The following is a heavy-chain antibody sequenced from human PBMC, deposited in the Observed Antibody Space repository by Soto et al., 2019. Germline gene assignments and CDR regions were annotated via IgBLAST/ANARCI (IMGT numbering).Heavy chain of an antibody. CDR1: GFTFSSYS. J-gene: IGHJ4*02. D-gene: IGHD3-10*01. CDR2: ISGSGGST. CDR3: AKDGLVRGVPGLDY. V-gene: IGHV3-23*04. Sequence: EVQLVESGGGLVKPGGSLRLSCAASGFTFSSYSMNWVRQAPGKGLEWVSAISGSGGSTYYADSVKGRFTISRDNSKNTLYLQMNSLRAEDTAVYYCAKDGLVRGVPGLDYWGQGTLVTVSS.